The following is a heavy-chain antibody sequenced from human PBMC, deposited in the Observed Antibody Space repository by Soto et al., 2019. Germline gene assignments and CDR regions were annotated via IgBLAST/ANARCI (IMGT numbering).Heavy chain of an antibody. CDR1: GGSISSGGYC. Sequence: SETLFLTCTVSGGSISSGGYCWRWIRQHPGKGLEWIGYIYYSGSTYYNPSLKSRVTISVATSKNQFSLKLSSVTAADMAVYHRARGENARITNVGVFDPPVFLDVWGQGTTVTVSS. J-gene: IGHJ6*02. D-gene: IGHD3-3*01. V-gene: IGHV4-31*03. CDR2: IYYSGST. CDR3: ARGENARITNVGVFDPPVFLDV.